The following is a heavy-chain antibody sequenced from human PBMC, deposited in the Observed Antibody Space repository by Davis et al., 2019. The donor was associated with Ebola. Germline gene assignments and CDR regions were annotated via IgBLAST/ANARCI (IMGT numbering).Heavy chain of an antibody. CDR1: GFTFTGYY. J-gene: IGHJ6*02. Sequence: GESLKISCAASGFTFTGYYMHWVRQAPGQGLEWMGWINPNSGGTNYAQKFQGWVTMTRDTSISTAYMELSRLRSDDTAVYYCAREVYGLAYGMDVWGQGTTVTVSS. CDR2: INPNSGGT. V-gene: IGHV1-2*04. CDR3: AREVYGLAYGMDV. D-gene: IGHD2-15*01.